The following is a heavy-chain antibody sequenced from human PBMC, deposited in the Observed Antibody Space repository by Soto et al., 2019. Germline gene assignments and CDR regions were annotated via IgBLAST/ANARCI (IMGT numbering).Heavy chain of an antibody. Sequence: GGSLRLSCAASGFTFSSYAMHWVRQAPGKGLEWVAVISYDGSNKYYADSVKGRFTISRDNSKNTLYLQMNSLRAEDTAVYYCARDRTTIDYDILTGYYSDAFDIWCKGTMVTVSS. V-gene: IGHV3-30-3*01. CDR1: GFTFSSYA. CDR3: ARDRTTIDYDILTGYYSDAFDI. J-gene: IGHJ3*02. D-gene: IGHD3-9*01. CDR2: ISYDGSNK.